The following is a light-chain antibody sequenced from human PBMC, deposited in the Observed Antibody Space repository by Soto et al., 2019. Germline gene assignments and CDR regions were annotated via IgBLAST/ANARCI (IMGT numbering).Light chain of an antibody. CDR1: QDISNY. V-gene: IGKV1-33*01. CDR3: QQYDNLPLT. J-gene: IGKJ4*01. CDR2: DAS. Sequence: DIQMTQSPSSLSASVGDRVTITCQASQDISNYLNWYQQKPGKAPKLPIYDASNLETGVPSRFSGSRSGTDFTFTISSLQPEDIATYYCQQYDNLPLTFGGGTKVEIK.